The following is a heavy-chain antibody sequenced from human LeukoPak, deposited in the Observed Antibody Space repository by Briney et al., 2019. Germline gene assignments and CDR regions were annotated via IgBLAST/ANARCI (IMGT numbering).Heavy chain of an antibody. CDR3: AKVVGATTRGYFDY. CDR1: GLTVSSNS. D-gene: IGHD1-26*01. V-gene: IGHV3-23*01. J-gene: IGHJ4*02. Sequence: GGSLRLSCAASGLTVSSNSMRWVRQAPGKGLEWVSTISGSGGSTCYADSVKGRFTISRDNSKNTLYLQMNSLRAEDTAVYYCAKVVGATTRGYFDYWGQGTLVTVSS. CDR2: ISGSGGST.